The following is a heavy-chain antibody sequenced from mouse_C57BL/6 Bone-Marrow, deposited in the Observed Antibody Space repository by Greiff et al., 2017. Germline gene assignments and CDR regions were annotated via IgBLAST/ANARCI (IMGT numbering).Heavy chain of an antibody. CDR2: INSDGGST. D-gene: IGHD2-2*01. Sequence: EVKLMESGGGLVQPGESLKLSCESNEYEFPSHDMSWVRKTPEKRLELVEAINSDGGSTYYPATMQRRFIISRDNTKKTLYLQMSSLSSEDTALYYGARHRIYYGYDGYAMDYWGQGTSVTVSS. CDR3: ARHRIYYGYDGYAMDY. J-gene: IGHJ4*01. V-gene: IGHV5-2*01. CDR1: EYEFPSHD.